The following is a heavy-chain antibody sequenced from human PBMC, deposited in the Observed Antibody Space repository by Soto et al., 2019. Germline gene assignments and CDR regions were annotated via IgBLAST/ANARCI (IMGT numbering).Heavy chain of an antibody. J-gene: IGHJ6*02. CDR1: GFSLSTSGVG. Sequence: GSGPTLVNPTQTLTLTCTFSGFSLSTSGVGVGWISQPPGKALEWLALIYWNDDKRYSPSLKSRPTITKDTSKNQVVLTMTNMDPVDTATYYCALSPDYAPFYGMDVWGQGTTVTVS. CDR3: ALSPDYAPFYGMDV. CDR2: IYWNDDK. D-gene: IGHD4-17*01. V-gene: IGHV2-5*01.